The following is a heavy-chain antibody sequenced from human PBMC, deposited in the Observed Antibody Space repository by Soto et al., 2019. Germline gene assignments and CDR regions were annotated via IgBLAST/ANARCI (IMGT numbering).Heavy chain of an antibody. CDR2: INAGNGNT. V-gene: IGHV1-3*01. CDR3: ARARRDIVVVVAAPNGWFDP. CDR1: GYTFTSYA. J-gene: IGHJ5*02. D-gene: IGHD2-15*01. Sequence: QVPLVQSGAEVKKPGASVKVSCKASGYTFTSYAMHWVRQAPGQRLEWMGWINAGNGNTKYSQKFQGRVTITRDTSASTAYMELSSLRSEDTAVYYCARARRDIVVVVAAPNGWFDPWGQGTLVTVSS.